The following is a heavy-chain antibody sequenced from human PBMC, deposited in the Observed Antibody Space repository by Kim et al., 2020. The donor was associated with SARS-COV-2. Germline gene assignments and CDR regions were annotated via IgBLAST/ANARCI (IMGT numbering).Heavy chain of an antibody. J-gene: IGHJ6*02. CDR1: GGSISSSNW. Sequence: SETLSLTCAVSGGSISSSNWWSWVRQPPGKGLEWIGEIYHSGSTNYNPSLKSRVTISVDKSKNQFSLKLSSVTAADTAVYYCARVSPPPVLRYFDWAPFDYYYGMDVWGQGTTVTVSS. V-gene: IGHV4-4*02. CDR2: IYHSGST. CDR3: ARVSPPPVLRYFDWAPFDYYYGMDV. D-gene: IGHD3-9*01.